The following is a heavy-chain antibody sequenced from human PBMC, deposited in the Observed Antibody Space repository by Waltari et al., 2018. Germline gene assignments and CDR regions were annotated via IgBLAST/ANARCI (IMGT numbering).Heavy chain of an antibody. CDR2: IYPGDSGN. D-gene: IGHD6-19*01. J-gene: IGHJ6*03. Sequence: EVQLVQSGAEVKQPGESLKISCKGSGYNFATYCIGWVRQMPGTGLEWMGVIYPGDSGNRYSPSFQGQVTISADKSISTAYLQWSSLKASDTAMYYCARQRRALAVPATGYYYYMDVWGKGTTVTVSS. CDR1: GYNFATYC. CDR3: ARQRRALAVPATGYYYYMDV. V-gene: IGHV5-51*01.